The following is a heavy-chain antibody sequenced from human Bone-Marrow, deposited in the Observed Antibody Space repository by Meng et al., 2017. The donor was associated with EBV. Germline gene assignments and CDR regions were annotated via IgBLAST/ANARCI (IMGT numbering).Heavy chain of an antibody. CDR1: GGSFSGYY. CDR2: INHSGST. D-gene: IGHD6-19*01. Sequence: QGQLRQWGAGLLKPSETLSLTCAVYGGSFSGYYWSWIRQPPGKGLEWIGEINHSGSTNYNPSLKSRVTISVDTSKNQFSLKLSSVTAADTAVYYCARGAGYSSGWYGDPKYFQHWGQGTLVTVSS. V-gene: IGHV4-34*01. J-gene: IGHJ1*01. CDR3: ARGAGYSSGWYGDPKYFQH.